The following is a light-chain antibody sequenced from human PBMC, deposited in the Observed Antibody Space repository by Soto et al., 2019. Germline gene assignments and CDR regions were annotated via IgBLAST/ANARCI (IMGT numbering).Light chain of an antibody. Sequence: QSVLTQPASVSASPGQSISISCTGTSNDVGAFDYVSWYQQHPGKAPKLIILEVFNRPAGVSTRFSGSKSGSTAYLTISGLQAEDEADYFCSSYTTNNAHVFGGGTKLTVL. J-gene: IGLJ2*01. CDR2: EVF. CDR3: SSYTTNNAHV. CDR1: SNDVGAFDY. V-gene: IGLV2-14*01.